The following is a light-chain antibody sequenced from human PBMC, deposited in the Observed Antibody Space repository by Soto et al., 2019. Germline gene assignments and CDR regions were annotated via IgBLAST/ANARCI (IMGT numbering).Light chain of an antibody. J-gene: IGKJ4*01. V-gene: IGKV1-12*01. Sequence: DIQMTQSPSSVSASVGDRVTITCRASQGINSWLAWYQQKPGKAPNLLIYAASSLQSGVPSRFSGSGSGTNYSLTISCLQSEDFATYYCQQYYSYPLTFGGGTKVDIK. CDR2: AAS. CDR1: QGINSW. CDR3: QQYYSYPLT.